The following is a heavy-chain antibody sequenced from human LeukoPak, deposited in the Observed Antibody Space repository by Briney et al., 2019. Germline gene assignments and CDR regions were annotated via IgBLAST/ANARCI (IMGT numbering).Heavy chain of an antibody. CDR2: ISPSGDIK. CDR1: GFTFSRHG. Sequence: GGSLRLSCVASGFTFSRHGMNWVRQAPGKGLEWVSGISPSGDIKYYVDSVKGRFTVSRDNSKNTLYLQINSLRDEDTAVYYCARGDSAVTGIHPFYIWGQGTMVTVSS. D-gene: IGHD6-19*01. CDR3: ARGDSAVTGIHPFYI. J-gene: IGHJ3*02. V-gene: IGHV3-23*01.